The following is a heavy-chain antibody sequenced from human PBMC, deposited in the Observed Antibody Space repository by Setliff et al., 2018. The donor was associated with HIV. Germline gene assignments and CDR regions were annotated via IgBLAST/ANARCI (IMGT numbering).Heavy chain of an antibody. CDR2: ISSSSSSI. CDR1: GFTFSSYS. V-gene: IGHV3-48*04. J-gene: IGHJ4*02. Sequence: LRLSCAASGFTFSSYSMNWVRQAPGKGLEWLSYISSSSSSIYHADSVKGRFTISRDNAKNSLYLQMNSLRAEDTAVYYCAKTPSSGWYSLYLDYWGQGTLVTVSS. D-gene: IGHD6-19*01. CDR3: AKTPSSGWYSLYLDY.